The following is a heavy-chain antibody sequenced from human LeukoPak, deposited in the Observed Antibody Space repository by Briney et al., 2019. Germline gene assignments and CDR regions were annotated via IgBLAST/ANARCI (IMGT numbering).Heavy chain of an antibody. CDR1: GGTFSSYA. J-gene: IGHJ4*02. V-gene: IGHV1-69*10. Sequence: SVKVSCKASGGTFSSYAISWVRQAPGQGLEWMGGIIPIFGIANYAQKFQGRVTITADKSTSTACMELSSLRSEDTAVYYCAKDQLFYPAYYFDYWGQGTLVTVSS. CDR2: IIPIFGIA. D-gene: IGHD2/OR15-2a*01. CDR3: AKDQLFYPAYYFDY.